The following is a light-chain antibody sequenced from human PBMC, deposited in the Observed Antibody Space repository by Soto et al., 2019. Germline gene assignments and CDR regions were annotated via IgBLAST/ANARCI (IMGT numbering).Light chain of an antibody. CDR3: QQYSSHSWT. CDR1: RSISDW. CDR2: DAS. Sequence: DIQMTQSPSSLSPSVGDRVTITCRASRSISDWLAWYQQKPGKAPELLIFDASNLKSGVSSRFSGSGSGTEFTLTISRLQPDDVATYYCQQYSSHSWTFGQGTKVDIK. V-gene: IGKV1-5*01. J-gene: IGKJ1*01.